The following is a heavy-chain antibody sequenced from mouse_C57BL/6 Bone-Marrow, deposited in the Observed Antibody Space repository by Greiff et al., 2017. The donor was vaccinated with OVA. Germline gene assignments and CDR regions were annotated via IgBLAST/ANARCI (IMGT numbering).Heavy chain of an antibody. CDR3: VGYSLYAMDY. J-gene: IGHJ4*01. CDR1: GFSFNTYA. CDR2: IRSKSNNYAT. V-gene: IGHV10-1*01. Sequence: EVQVVESGGGLVQPKGSLKLSCAASGFSFNTYAMNWVRQAPGKGLEWVARIRSKSNNYATYYADSVKDRFTISRDDSESMLYLQMNNLKTEDTAMYYCVGYSLYAMDYWGQGTSVTVSS. D-gene: IGHD2-12*01.